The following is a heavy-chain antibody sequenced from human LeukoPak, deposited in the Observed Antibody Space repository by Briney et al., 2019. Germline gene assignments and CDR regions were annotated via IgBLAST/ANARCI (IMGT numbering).Heavy chain of an antibody. Sequence: SETLSLTCTVSGGSISSYFRSWIRQPPGKGLEWIGYIYYSGSTNYNPSLKSRVTMSVDTSKNQFSLKLSSVTAADTAVYYCASAPRQGSIGGLDYWGQGTLVTVSS. CDR1: GGSISSYF. CDR3: ASAPRQGSIGGLDY. V-gene: IGHV4-59*08. J-gene: IGHJ4*02. D-gene: IGHD3-16*01. CDR2: IYYSGST.